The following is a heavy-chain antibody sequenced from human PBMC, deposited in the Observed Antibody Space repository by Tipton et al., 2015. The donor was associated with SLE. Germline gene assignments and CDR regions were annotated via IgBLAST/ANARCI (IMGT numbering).Heavy chain of an antibody. J-gene: IGHJ6*03. CDR1: AGSINSGDYS. CDR3: ARGMRDGYYYYYYMDV. D-gene: IGHD3-16*01. Sequence: TLSLTCAVSAGSINSGDYSWSWIRQPPGKGLEWIGYIFHSGNAYYNPSLKSRVTISVDTSKNQFSLKLSSVTAADTAVYYCARGMRDGYYYYYYMDVWGKGTTVTVSS. V-gene: IGHV4-30-2*02. CDR2: IFHSGNA.